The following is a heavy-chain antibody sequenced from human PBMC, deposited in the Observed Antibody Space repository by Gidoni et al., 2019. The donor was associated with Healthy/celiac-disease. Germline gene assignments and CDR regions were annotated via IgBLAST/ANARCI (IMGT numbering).Heavy chain of an antibody. D-gene: IGHD3-16*01. CDR2: IYYSGST. CDR3: ARRKQRLNWFDP. J-gene: IGHJ5*02. Sequence: QLQLQESGPGLVKPSETLSLTCTATGGSISSSSCYWGWIRQPPGKGLEWIGSIYYSGSTYYTPSLKSRVTISVDASKNQFSLKLSAVTAADTAVYYCARRKQRLNWFDPWGQGTLVTVSS. V-gene: IGHV4-39*01. CDR1: GGSISSSSCY.